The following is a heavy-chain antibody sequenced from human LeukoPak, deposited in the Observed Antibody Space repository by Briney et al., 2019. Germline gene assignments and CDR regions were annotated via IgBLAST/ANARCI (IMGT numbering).Heavy chain of an antibody. J-gene: IGHJ5*01. Sequence: GGSLRLSCAASGFTFSSYWMHWVRQIPGKGLMWVSRIESNGLTLYADSVRDRFTISRDNGKNTIYLQMNSLRVDDTAIYYCAKAATYFYGSVTYDWFESWGQGTLVTVSS. V-gene: IGHV3-74*01. D-gene: IGHD3-10*01. CDR3: AKAATYFYGSVTYDWFES. CDR2: IESNGLT. CDR1: GFTFSSYW.